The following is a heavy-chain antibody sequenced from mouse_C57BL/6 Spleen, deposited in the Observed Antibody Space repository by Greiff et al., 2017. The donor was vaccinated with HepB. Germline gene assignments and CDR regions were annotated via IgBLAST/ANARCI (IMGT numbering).Heavy chain of an antibody. CDR1: GYTFTDYY. CDR2: INPNNGGT. CDR3: DRRDYYSNYGGDYYAMDY. D-gene: IGHD2-5*01. V-gene: IGHV1-26*01. J-gene: IGHJ4*01. Sequence: VQLQQSGPELVKPGASVKISCKASGYTFTDYYMNWVKQSHGKSLEWIGDINPNNGGTSYNQKFKGKATLTVDKSSSTAYMALRSLTTEDSAVYYWDRRDYYSNYGGDYYAMDYWGQGTSVTVSS.